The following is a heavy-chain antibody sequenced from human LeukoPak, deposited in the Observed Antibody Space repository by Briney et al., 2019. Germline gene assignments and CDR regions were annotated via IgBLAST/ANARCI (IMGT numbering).Heavy chain of an antibody. CDR3: ARGNWNYVGSNWFDP. Sequence: TSETLSLTCAVSGYSISSGYYWGWIRQPPGKGLEWIGSIYHSGSTYYNPSLKSRVTISVDTSKNQFSLKLSSVTAADTAVYYCARGNWNYVGSNWFDPGGQGTLVTVSS. CDR2: IYHSGST. J-gene: IGHJ5*02. D-gene: IGHD1-7*01. CDR1: GYSISSGYY. V-gene: IGHV4-38-2*01.